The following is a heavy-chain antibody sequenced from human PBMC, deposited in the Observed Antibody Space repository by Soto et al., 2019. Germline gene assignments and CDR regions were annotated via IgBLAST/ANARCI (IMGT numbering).Heavy chain of an antibody. CDR1: GFTFSRQA. Sequence: GGSLRISCAASGFTFSRQAMHWCRQAPGRGLEGGTGIWYHGVDEDYADSVKGRFTISRDNSKNTVYLQWSSLNASDTAMYYCARVLNWHYIMSWLDPWGKGTLVPAS. J-gene: IGHJ5*02. CDR3: ARVLNWHYIMSWLDP. D-gene: IGHD3-16*01. V-gene: IGHV3-33*01. CDR2: IWYHGVDE.